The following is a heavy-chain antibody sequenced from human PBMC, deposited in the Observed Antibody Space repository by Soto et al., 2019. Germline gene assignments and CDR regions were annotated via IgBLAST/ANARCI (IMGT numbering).Heavy chain of an antibody. Sequence: PGGSLRLSCAASGFTFSSYSMNWVRQAPGKGLEWVSSISSSSSYIYYADSVKGRFTISRDNAKNSLYLQMNSLRAEDTAVYYCARVGLDYDSSGYYGFDYWGQGTLVTVSS. D-gene: IGHD3-22*01. J-gene: IGHJ4*02. V-gene: IGHV3-21*01. CDR3: ARVGLDYDSSGYYGFDY. CDR1: GFTFSSYS. CDR2: ISSSSSYI.